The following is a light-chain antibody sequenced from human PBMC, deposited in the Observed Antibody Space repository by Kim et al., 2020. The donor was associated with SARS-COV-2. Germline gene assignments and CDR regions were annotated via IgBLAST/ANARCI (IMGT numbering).Light chain of an antibody. CDR1: RSDVGSYTY. CDR3: SSYTRSSTNYV. V-gene: IGLV2-14*03. J-gene: IGLJ1*01. Sequence: QSITISCTGTRSDVGSYTYVSWYQQHPGKAPKLMIYAVSNRPSGVSNRFSGSKSGNTASLTISGLQAEDEADYYCSSYTRSSTNYVFGTGTKVTVL. CDR2: AVS.